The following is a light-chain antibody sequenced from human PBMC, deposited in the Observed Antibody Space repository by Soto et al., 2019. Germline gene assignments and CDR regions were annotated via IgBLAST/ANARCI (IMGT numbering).Light chain of an antibody. J-gene: IGKJ1*01. V-gene: IGKV3-15*01. CDR3: QQYKNWPPGGT. CDR2: DAS. Sequence: EIVMTQSPATLSVSPGERATLSCRASQSVSSNLAWYQQKPGQAPRLLIYDASTRATGIPARFSGSGSGTEFTLTISSLQSEDFAVYYCQQYKNWPPGGTFGQGTKVEIK. CDR1: QSVSSN.